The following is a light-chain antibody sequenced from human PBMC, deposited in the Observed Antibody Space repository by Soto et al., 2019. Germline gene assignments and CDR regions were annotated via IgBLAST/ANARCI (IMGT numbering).Light chain of an antibody. V-gene: IGKV3-15*01. CDR1: QSVRSN. Sequence: EIVLTQSPGTLSLSPGERATLSCRASQSVRSNLAWYQQKPGQAPRLVIYAASTRATGIPDRFSGSVSGTEFTLTISRLQSEDFAVYYCQQYNEWPPFTFGQGTRPEI. CDR2: AAS. J-gene: IGKJ5*01. CDR3: QQYNEWPPFT.